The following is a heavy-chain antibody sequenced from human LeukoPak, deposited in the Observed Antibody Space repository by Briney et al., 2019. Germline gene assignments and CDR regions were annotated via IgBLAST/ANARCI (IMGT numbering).Heavy chain of an antibody. CDR1: GFTFRYYA. J-gene: IGHJ4*02. V-gene: IGHV3-23*01. Sequence: GGSLRLSCAASGFTFRYYAMSWVRQAPGRGLEWVSTVSGSAGNTYYADSVKGRFTISRDNSKNTLYLQMNSLRAEDTAVHYCAKEGDYYGSGSFPYYFDYWGQGTLVTVSS. CDR2: VSGSAGNT. CDR3: AKEGDYYGSGSFPYYFDY. D-gene: IGHD3-10*01.